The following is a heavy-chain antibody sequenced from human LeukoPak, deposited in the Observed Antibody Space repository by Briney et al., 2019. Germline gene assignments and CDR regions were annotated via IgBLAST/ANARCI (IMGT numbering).Heavy chain of an antibody. CDR2: IKGDGSEK. CDR1: GLTFSLYW. CDR3: ARDQGYCTSASCRGDAFDV. D-gene: IGHD2-2*01. V-gene: IGHV3-7*01. Sequence: GGSLRLSCVGSGLTFSLYWMSWVRQAPGKGLEWLAIIKGDGSEKYYEDSVKGRFTISRDNAKNPLSLQMNSLRAEDTAVYYCARDQGYCTSASCRGDAFDVWGQGSMISVSS. J-gene: IGHJ3*01.